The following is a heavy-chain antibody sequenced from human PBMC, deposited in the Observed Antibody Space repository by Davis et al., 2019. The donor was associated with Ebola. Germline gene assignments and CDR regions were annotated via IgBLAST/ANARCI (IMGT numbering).Heavy chain of an antibody. Sequence: GESLKISCAASGFTFNNYWMHWVRQAPGKGLEWVSRINGDGSSTTYAESVRGRLTISRDNANNTLYLQMNSLRAEDTAVYYCARASGVVVVPAAIHYYYGMDVWGQGTTVTVSS. V-gene: IGHV3-74*03. J-gene: IGHJ6*02. CDR2: INGDGSST. CDR1: GFTFNNYW. D-gene: IGHD2-2*01. CDR3: ARASGVVVVPAAIHYYYGMDV.